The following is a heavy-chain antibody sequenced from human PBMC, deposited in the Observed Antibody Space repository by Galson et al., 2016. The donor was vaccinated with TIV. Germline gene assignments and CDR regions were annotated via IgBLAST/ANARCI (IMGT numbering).Heavy chain of an antibody. D-gene: IGHD6-19*01. CDR1: GYRFTTYW. CDR2: IFPGDSDT. CDR3: ASGTSSAVADY. Sequence: QSGAEVKKPGESLKVSCKGSGYRFTTYWIAWVRQMPGKGLEYMGIIFPGDSDTRYSKSFQGHVTISADKSITPAYLQWSGLKASDTAIYYCASGTSSAVADYWGQGTLVTVSS. V-gene: IGHV5-51*03. J-gene: IGHJ4*02.